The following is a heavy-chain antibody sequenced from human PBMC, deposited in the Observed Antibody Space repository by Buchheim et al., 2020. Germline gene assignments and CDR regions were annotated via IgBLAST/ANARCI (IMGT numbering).Heavy chain of an antibody. CDR2: IYNTGST. Sequence: QVQLQESGPGLVKPSETLSLTCIVSGGSVSSGSYYWSWIRQPPGKGLEWIGYIYNTGSTYYNHSLTSRVTISVVTSKTHFSLKLSSVTAADTAVYYCARDHFDSGAYYFDYWGQGTL. D-gene: IGHD3-22*01. CDR3: ARDHFDSGAYYFDY. J-gene: IGHJ4*02. CDR1: GGSVSSGSYY. V-gene: IGHV4-61*03.